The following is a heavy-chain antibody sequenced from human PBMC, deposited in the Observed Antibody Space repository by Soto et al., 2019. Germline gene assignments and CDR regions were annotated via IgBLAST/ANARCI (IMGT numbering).Heavy chain of an antibody. D-gene: IGHD6-13*01. Sequence: ASVKVSCKASGYTFTSYAMHWVRQAPGQGLEWMGWINAGNGNTKYSQKFQGRVTITRDTSASTAYMELSSLRSEDTAVYYCARDGGYGSSWNGFVPWGQGTLVTAPQ. J-gene: IGHJ5*02. V-gene: IGHV1-3*01. CDR3: ARDGGYGSSWNGFVP. CDR1: GYTFTSYA. CDR2: INAGNGNT.